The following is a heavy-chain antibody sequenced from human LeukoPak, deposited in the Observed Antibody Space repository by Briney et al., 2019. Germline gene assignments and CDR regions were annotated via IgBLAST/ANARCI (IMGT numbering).Heavy chain of an antibody. CDR3: ARGGGNSGLDP. D-gene: IGHD4-23*01. J-gene: IGHJ5*02. CDR1: GYTFTDHY. Sequence: ASVKVSCKASGYTFTDHYMHWVRQAPGQGPEWMGWINPNSGGTNYAQKFQGRVTMTRDTSISTAYMELSRLRSDDTAMYYCARGGGNSGLDPWGQGTLVTVSS. V-gene: IGHV1-2*02. CDR2: INPNSGGT.